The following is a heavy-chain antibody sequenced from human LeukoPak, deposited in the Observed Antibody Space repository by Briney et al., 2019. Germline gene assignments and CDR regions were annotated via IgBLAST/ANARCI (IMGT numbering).Heavy chain of an antibody. V-gene: IGHV1-2*02. CDR2: INPNSGGT. J-gene: IGHJ4*02. D-gene: IGHD3-3*01. Sequence: GASVKVSCKASGYTFTGYYMHWVRQAPGQGLEWMGWINPNSGGTNYAQTFQGRVTMTRDTSISTAYMELSRLRSDDTAVYYCARGQDDFWSGYYSNNFDYWGQGTLVTVSS. CDR3: ARGQDDFWSGYYSNNFDY. CDR1: GYTFTGYY.